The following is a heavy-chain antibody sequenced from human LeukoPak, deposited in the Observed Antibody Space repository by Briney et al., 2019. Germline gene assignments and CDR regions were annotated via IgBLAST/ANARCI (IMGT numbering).Heavy chain of an antibody. Sequence: GGSLRLSCAASGFTFDDYGMSWVRQAPGKGLGWVSGINWNGGSTGYADSVKGRFTISRDNAKNSLYLQMNSLRAEDTALYYCARVSSSPGGWNWFDPWGQGTLVTVSS. CDR2: INWNGGST. D-gene: IGHD6-6*01. CDR3: ARVSSSPGGWNWFDP. V-gene: IGHV3-20*04. J-gene: IGHJ5*02. CDR1: GFTFDDYG.